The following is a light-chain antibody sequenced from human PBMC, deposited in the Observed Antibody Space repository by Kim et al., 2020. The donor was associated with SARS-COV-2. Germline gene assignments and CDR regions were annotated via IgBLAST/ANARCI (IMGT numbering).Light chain of an antibody. CDR2: YES. J-gene: IGLJ1*01. V-gene: IGLV3-21*04. CDR3: RVWDSSSDHYV. Sequence: PGKEARINLGGNNLGSKSVTWYQKKPGPGPGVVIYYESDRPPGIPERFPGSNSGNTAPLTIGRVEAGDEADFYCRVWDSSSDHYVFGTGPKVTAL. CDR1: NLGSKS.